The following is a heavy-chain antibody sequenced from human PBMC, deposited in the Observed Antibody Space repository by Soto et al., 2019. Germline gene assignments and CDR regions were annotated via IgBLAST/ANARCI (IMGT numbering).Heavy chain of an antibody. Sequence: ASVKVSCKASGYTFTSYYMHWVRQAPGQGLEWMGIINPSGGSTSYAQKFQGRVTMTRDTSASTVYMELSSLRSEDTAVYYCTYSGSYLYYYDGLDVWGQGTTVTVSS. J-gene: IGHJ6*02. CDR1: GYTFTSYY. CDR3: TYSGSYLYYYDGLDV. V-gene: IGHV1-46*01. CDR2: INPSGGST. D-gene: IGHD1-26*01.